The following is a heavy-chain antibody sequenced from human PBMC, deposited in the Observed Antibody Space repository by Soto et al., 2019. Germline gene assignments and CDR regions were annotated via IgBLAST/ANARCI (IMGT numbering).Heavy chain of an antibody. V-gene: IGHV4-39*07. J-gene: IGHJ5*02. Sequence: PSETLSLTCTVSGGSISSSSYYWGWIRHPPGKGLEWIGSIYYSGIIYHNPSLKSRVTMSIDTSKNQFSLKLSSVTAADTAVYYCARSVFPWGQGTLVTVSS. CDR1: GGSISSSSYY. CDR3: ARSVFP. CDR2: IYYSGII.